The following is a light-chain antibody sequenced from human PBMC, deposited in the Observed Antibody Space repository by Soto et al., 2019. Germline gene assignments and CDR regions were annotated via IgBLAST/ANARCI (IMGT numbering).Light chain of an antibody. CDR1: QSVSSG. CDR2: GAS. CDR3: HQRQRWPRT. J-gene: IGKJ1*01. V-gene: IGKV3-15*01. Sequence: EIVMTQSPATLSVSPGERATLSCRASQSVSSGLSWYQQKPGQAPRLLIYGASTRATGIPARFSGSGSGTDFTLTITSLEPEDFAFYYCHQRQRWPRTFGQGTKVDIK.